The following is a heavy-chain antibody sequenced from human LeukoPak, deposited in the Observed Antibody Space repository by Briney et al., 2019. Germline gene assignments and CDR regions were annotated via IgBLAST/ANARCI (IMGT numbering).Heavy chain of an antibody. CDR3: ARGSFGAGVGATMDDACDI. CDR2: ISGSSGII. J-gene: IGHJ3*02. V-gene: IGHV3-48*01. D-gene: IGHD1-26*01. CDR1: GFTFNTYT. Sequence: GGSLRLSCAASGFTFNTYTMNWVRQAPGKGLEWVSYISGSSGIIDYADSVRGRFIISRDNAKNSLYLQMNSLRAEDTAVYYCARGSFGAGVGATMDDACDIWGQGTMVTVSS.